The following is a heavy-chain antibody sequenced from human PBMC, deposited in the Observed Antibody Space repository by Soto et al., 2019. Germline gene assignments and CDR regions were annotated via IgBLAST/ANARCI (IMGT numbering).Heavy chain of an antibody. Sequence: QVQLQESGPGLVEPSQTLTLTCTVSGGSISSGGYYWSWIRQHPGKGLEWIGYIYYSGSSYYNPSLKSRVTISVDTSKNHFSLKLSSVTAADTAVYYCARAYTGDYYGMDVWCQGTTVTVSS. V-gene: IGHV4-31*03. CDR1: GGSISSGGYY. D-gene: IGHD7-27*01. J-gene: IGHJ6*02. CDR3: ARAYTGDYYGMDV. CDR2: IYYSGSS.